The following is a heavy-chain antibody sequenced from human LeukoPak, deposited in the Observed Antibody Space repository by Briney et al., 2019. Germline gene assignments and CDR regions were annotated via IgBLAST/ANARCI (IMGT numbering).Heavy chain of an antibody. Sequence: GGCLRLSSAASGFSFNTYTMNSVRQAPGNGLGWVSSISASSTAIYSADSVKGRFTISRDNAKNFLYLQMNSLRAEDTAVYYCARTYYDILTGYNPYFDYWGQGILVTVSS. CDR2: ISASSTAI. CDR1: GFSFNTYT. J-gene: IGHJ4*02. V-gene: IGHV3-21*01. CDR3: ARTYYDILTGYNPYFDY. D-gene: IGHD3-9*01.